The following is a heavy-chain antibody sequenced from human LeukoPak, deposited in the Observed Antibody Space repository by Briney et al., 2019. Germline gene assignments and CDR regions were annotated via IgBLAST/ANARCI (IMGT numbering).Heavy chain of an antibody. Sequence: SVKVSCKASGGTFSSYAISWVRQAPGQGLEWMGGIIPIFGTANYAQKFQGRVTITADESTSTAYMELSSLRSEDTAVYYCARDGVDLDSYYYYYMDVWGKGTTVTVSS. V-gene: IGHV1-69*13. CDR1: GGTFSSYA. D-gene: IGHD2-8*01. CDR2: IIPIFGTA. J-gene: IGHJ6*03. CDR3: ARDGVDLDSYYYYYMDV.